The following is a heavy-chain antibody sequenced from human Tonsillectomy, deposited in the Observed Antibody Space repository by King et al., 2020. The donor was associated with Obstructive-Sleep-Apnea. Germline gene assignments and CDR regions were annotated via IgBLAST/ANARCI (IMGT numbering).Heavy chain of an antibody. CDR3: AKLRSYSSGLIGY. CDR1: GFTFSSYA. Sequence: VQLVESGGGLVQPGWSLRLSCAASGFTFSSYAMSWVRQAPGKGLEWVSAMSGSGGSAYYADSVKGRFTISRDNSINTLYLQMNSLGGDDTAVYYCAKLRSYSSGLIGYWGQGTLVTVSS. CDR2: MSGSGGSA. J-gene: IGHJ4*02. D-gene: IGHD6-19*01. V-gene: IGHV3-23*04.